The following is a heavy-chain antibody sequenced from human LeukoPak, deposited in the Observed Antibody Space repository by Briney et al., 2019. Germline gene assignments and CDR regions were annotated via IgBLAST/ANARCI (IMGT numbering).Heavy chain of an antibody. D-gene: IGHD3-3*01. V-gene: IGHV1-69*01. CDR3: ARGEEYYDFWSGYYLTADFDY. CDR2: ILPILGTA. J-gene: IGHJ4*02. Sequence: ASVKVSRESSVDTFSLYAIRGARDPPGQGLGWVWGILPILGTANYAQKSEGRVTNTADESTSTAYMELTSLGSEDTAVYYCARGEEYYDFWSGYYLTADFDYWGQGTLVTVSS. CDR1: VDTFSLYA.